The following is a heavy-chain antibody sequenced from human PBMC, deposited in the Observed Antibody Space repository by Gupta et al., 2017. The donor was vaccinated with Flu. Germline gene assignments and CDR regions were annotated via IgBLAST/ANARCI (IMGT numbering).Heavy chain of an antibody. D-gene: IGHD5-18*01. CDR1: GGSISSSSYY. J-gene: IGHJ4*02. CDR3: ARLGGGYSYGYYFDY. CDR2: IYYSGST. V-gene: IGHV4-39*01. Sequence: QLQLQESGPGLVKPSETLSLTCTVSGGSISSSSYYWGWIRQPPGKGLEWIGSIYYSGSTYYNPSLKSRVTISVDTSKNQFSLKLSSVTAADTAVYYCARLGGGYSYGYYFDYWGQGTLVTVSS.